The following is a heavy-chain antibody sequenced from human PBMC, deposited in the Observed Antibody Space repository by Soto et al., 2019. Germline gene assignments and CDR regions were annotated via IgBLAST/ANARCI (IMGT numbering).Heavy chain of an antibody. J-gene: IGHJ6*02. Sequence: VSGPTLVNPTQTLTLTCTFSGFSLSTSGMCVSWIRQPPGKALEWLALIDWDDDKYYSTSLKTRLTISKDTSKNQVVLTMTNMDPVDTATYYCARILKQLGPHYYHGMDVWGQGTTVTVSS. CDR3: ARILKQLGPHYYHGMDV. D-gene: IGHD6-6*01. V-gene: IGHV2-70*01. CDR1: GFSLSTSGMC. CDR2: IDWDDDK.